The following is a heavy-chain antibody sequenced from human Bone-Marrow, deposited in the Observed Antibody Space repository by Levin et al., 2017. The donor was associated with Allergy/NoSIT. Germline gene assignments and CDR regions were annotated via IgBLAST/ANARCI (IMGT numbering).Heavy chain of an antibody. V-gene: IGHV5-51*01. CDR3: AVLGLYSSAPSSDAFDI. Sequence: HGESLKISCKGSGYSFTSYWIGWVRQMPGKGLEWMGIIYPGDSDTRYSPSFQGQVTISADKSISTAYLQWSSLKASDTAMYYCAVLGLYSSAPSSDAFDIWGQGTMVTVSS. CDR1: GYSFTSYW. CDR2: IYPGDSDT. J-gene: IGHJ3*02. D-gene: IGHD6-25*01.